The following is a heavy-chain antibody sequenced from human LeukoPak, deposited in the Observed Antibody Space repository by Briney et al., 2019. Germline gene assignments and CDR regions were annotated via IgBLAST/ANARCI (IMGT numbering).Heavy chain of an antibody. Sequence: PGGSLTLYCAASGFTFSSLGMSWVRQAPGMGRKWVSALSGSGSSTYYADSVKGRFTIARDNAQSSLYLQKNSLRAEDTAVYYCAREWSRFGKGSTGMDVWGKGNTVSISS. CDR3: AREWSRFGKGSTGMDV. CDR1: GFTFSSLG. D-gene: IGHD3-10*01. J-gene: IGHJ6*04. CDR2: LSGSGSST. V-gene: IGHV3-23*01.